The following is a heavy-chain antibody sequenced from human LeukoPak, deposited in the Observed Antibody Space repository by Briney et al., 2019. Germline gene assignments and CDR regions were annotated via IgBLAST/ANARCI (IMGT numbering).Heavy chain of an antibody. CDR3: ARLGSYHDF. CDR2: IHSSGGS. Sequence: PSETLSLTCTVSGASISNYYWSWIRQTPEKGLEWMGHIHSSGGSSYCPSLKSRLTLSIDTSRNQLPLKLPSVTAADTAVYFCARLGSYHDFWGQGALVTVSS. J-gene: IGHJ4*02. V-gene: IGHV4-4*09. CDR1: GASISNYY. D-gene: IGHD1-26*01.